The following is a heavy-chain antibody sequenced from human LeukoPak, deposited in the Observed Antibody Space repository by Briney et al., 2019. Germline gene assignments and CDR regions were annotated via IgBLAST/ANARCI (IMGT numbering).Heavy chain of an antibody. D-gene: IGHD3-3*01. CDR2: ISYSGST. CDR1: GGSVTSGRNH. CDR3: AGTLITIFGVVDSP. V-gene: IGHV4-61*01. J-gene: IGHJ5*02. Sequence: PSETLSLTCTVSGGSVTSGRNHWNWIRQPPGTGLEWIGYISYSGSTNYNPSLKSRVTISVDTSKNQFSLKLSSVTAADTAVYYCAGTLITIFGVVDSPWGQGTLVTVSS.